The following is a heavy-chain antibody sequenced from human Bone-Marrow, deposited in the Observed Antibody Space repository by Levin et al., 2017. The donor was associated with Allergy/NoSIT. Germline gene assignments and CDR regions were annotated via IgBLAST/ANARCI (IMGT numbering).Heavy chain of an antibody. CDR3: ARLTGIVGAPY. V-gene: IGHV3-30-3*01. CDR1: GFTFSSYA. CDR2: ISYDGSNK. Sequence: GGSLRLSCAASGFTFSSYAMHWVRQAPGKGLEWVAVISYDGSNKYYADSVKGRFTISRDNSKNTLYLQMNSLRAEDTAVYYCARLTGIVGAPYWGQGTLVTVSS. J-gene: IGHJ4*02. D-gene: IGHD1-26*01.